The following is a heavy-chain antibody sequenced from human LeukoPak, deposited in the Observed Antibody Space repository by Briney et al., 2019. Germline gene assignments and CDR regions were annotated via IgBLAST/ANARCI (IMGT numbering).Heavy chain of an antibody. V-gene: IGHV3-21*06. J-gene: IGHJ4*02. Sequence: KTGGSLRLSCAASGFTFSTFAMHWVRLSPGKGLEWVSSITGSGPYMLYADSVKHRFSISRDNTKHLLYLEMNSLRAEDTAMYFCVRDVGAVRGEVYFDYWGQGTLVTVSS. D-gene: IGHD3-10*01. CDR1: GFTFSTFA. CDR2: ITGSGPYM. CDR3: VRDVGAVRGEVYFDY.